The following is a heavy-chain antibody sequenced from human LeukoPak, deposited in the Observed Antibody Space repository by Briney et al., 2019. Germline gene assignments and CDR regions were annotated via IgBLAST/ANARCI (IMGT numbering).Heavy chain of an antibody. Sequence: ASVTVPCKASGYTFTDYYMHWVRQAPGQGLEWMGWINPNSGGTNYAQKSQVRVTMTRDTSISTASRALSRLRSDDTAVYYCARAGPWKRQLSRARDNWFDPWGQGTLVTVSS. CDR1: GYTFTDYY. D-gene: IGHD6-6*01. V-gene: IGHV1-2*02. J-gene: IGHJ5*02. CDR3: ARAGPWKRQLSRARDNWFDP. CDR2: INPNSGGT.